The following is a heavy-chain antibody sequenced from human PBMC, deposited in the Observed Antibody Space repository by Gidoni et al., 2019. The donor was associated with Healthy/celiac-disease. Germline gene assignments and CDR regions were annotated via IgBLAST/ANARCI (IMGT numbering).Heavy chain of an antibody. V-gene: IGHV3-7*01. CDR3: ARDGGMDYDFWSGYSGYYYGMDV. CDR2: IKQDGSEK. J-gene: IGHJ6*02. CDR1: GFTFSSHW. Sequence: EVQLVESGGGLVQPGGSLRLSCAASGFTFSSHWMRWVRQGPGKGLEWVANIKQDGSEKYYVDSVKGRFTISRDNAKNSLYLQMNSLRAEDTAVYYCARDGGMDYDFWSGYSGYYYGMDVWGQGTTVTVSS. D-gene: IGHD3-3*01.